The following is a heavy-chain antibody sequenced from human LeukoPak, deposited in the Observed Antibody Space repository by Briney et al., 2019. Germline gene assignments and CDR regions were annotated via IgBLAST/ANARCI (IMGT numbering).Heavy chain of an antibody. D-gene: IGHD3-10*01. CDR2: MNPNSGNT. CDR1: GYTITSYD. J-gene: IGHJ6*02. CDR3: ARVDYYGSGSYLREYYYYGMDV. V-gene: IGHV1-8*01. Sequence: GASVKVSCKASGYTITSYDINWVRQATGQGLEWMGWMNPNSGNTGYAQKFQGRVTMTRNTSISTAYMELSSLRSEDTAVYYCARVDYYGSGSYLREYYYYGMDVWGQGTTVTVSS.